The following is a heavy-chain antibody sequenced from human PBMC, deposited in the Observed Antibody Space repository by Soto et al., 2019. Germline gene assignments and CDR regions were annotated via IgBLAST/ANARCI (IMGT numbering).Heavy chain of an antibody. V-gene: IGHV4-34*01. CDR1: GGSFSGYY. CDR3: AKKAVANGMDV. Sequence: SETLSLTCAVYGGSFSGYYWSWIRQPPGKGLEWIGEINHSGSTNYNPSLKSRVTISVDTSKNQFSLKLSSVTAADTAVYYCAKKAVANGMDVWGQGTTLTVSS. J-gene: IGHJ6*02. D-gene: IGHD6-19*01. CDR2: INHSGST.